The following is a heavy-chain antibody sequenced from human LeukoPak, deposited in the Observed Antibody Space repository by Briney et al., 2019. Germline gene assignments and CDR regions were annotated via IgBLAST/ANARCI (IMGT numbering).Heavy chain of an antibody. D-gene: IGHD2-2*01. V-gene: IGHV1-18*01. CDR1: GYTFTSYG. CDR2: ISAYNGNT. J-gene: IGHJ5*02. CDR3: ARDLGDIVVVPAAISLP. Sequence: ASVKVSCKAYGYTFTSYGISWVRQAPGQGIEWMGWISAYNGNTDYAQKFQGRVTMTTDTSTSTAYMELRSLRSDDAAVYYCARDLGDIVVVPAAISLPWGQGTLVTVSS.